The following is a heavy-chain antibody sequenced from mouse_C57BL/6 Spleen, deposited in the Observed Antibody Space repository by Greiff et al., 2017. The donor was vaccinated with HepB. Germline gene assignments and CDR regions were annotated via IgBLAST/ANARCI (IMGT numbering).Heavy chain of an antibody. V-gene: IGHV1-19*01. CDR3: AINLITTGAEFAY. CDR2: INPYNGGT. J-gene: IGHJ3*01. D-gene: IGHD1-2*01. CDR1: GYTFTDYY. Sequence: VQLQQSGPVLVKPGASVKMSCKASGYTFTDYYMNWVKQSHGKSLEWIGVINPYNGGTSYNQKFKGKATLTVDKSSSTAYMELNSLTSEDSAVYYCAINLITTGAEFAYWGQGTLVTVSA.